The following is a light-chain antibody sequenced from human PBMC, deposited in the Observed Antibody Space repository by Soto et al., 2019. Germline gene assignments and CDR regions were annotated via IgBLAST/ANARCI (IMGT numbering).Light chain of an antibody. V-gene: IGKV3-15*01. CDR1: QSVRSH. Sequence: EVVMTQSPATLSVSPGERVTLSCRASQSVRSHLAWYQQKPGQAPSLLIFGASTRATGVPDRFCGGESGTEFTLTISSLQSEDVAVYFCQQYNDWPRTFGGGTRVEIK. J-gene: IGKJ4*01. CDR3: QQYNDWPRT. CDR2: GAS.